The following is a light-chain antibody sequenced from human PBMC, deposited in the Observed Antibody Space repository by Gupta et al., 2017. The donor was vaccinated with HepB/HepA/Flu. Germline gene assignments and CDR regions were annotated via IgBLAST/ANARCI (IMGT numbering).Light chain of an antibody. CDR3: QQDYNLPT. Sequence: PGERVTLSCRASQSVSSSYLTWYQQKPGQAPRLLSYGASTRATSIPARFSGSGSGTDFTLTISSLQPKNFAVYYCQQDYNLPTFGQGTQVEIK. J-gene: IGKJ1*01. V-gene: IGKV3-7*04. CDR2: GAS. CDR1: QSVSSSY.